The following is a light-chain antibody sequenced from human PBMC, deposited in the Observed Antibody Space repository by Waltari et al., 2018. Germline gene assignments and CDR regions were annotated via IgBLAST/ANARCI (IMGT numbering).Light chain of an antibody. J-gene: IGKJ4*01. CDR2: DVS. Sequence: DVQMTQSPSSLSASVGDRVTITCQASQDIKTYLNWYQQKSGKAPKVVIYDVSHLATGVPSRFSGTGYGTQFTLTISSLQPEDIATYYCQQYEDESTFGRATKVE. CDR1: QDIKTY. V-gene: IGKV1-33*01. CDR3: QQYEDEST.